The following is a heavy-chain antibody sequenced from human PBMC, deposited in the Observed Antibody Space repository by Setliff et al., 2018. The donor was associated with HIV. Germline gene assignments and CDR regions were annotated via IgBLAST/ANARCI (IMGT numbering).Heavy chain of an antibody. V-gene: IGHV3-11*04. J-gene: IGHJ4*02. D-gene: IGHD3-10*01. CDR1: GFTFSDYS. CDR3: ARVEFTMVRGVN. CDR2: IPSSGSSR. Sequence: GGSLRLSCAASGFTFSDYSMSWIRQAPGKGLEWVAYIPSSGSSRYYADSVKGRFTISRDNAKNSLYLQMNSLRAEDTAVYYCARVEFTMVRGVNWGQGTLVTVSS.